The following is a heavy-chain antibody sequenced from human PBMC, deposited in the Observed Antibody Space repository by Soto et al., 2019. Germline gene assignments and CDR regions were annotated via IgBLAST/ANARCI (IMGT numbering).Heavy chain of an antibody. CDR2: IYHSGST. Sequence: SDTLSLTCAVSGYSISSGYYWGCIRQPPGKGLEWIGSIYHSGSTYYNPSLKSRVTISVDTSKNQFSLKLSSVTAADTAVYYCARVFGVVIYSVFDYWGQGTLVTVSS. D-gene: IGHD3-3*01. CDR3: ARVFGVVIYSVFDY. J-gene: IGHJ4*02. CDR1: GYSISSGYY. V-gene: IGHV4-38-2*01.